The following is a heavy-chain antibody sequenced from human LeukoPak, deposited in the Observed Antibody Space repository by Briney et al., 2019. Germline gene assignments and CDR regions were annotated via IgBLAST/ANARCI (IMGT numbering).Heavy chain of an antibody. D-gene: IGHD3-3*01. CDR3: ASVGVVIIHQFDY. CDR2: ISSGGSSI. CDR1: GFTFSSSE. Sequence: GGSLRLSCAASGFTFSSSEMNWVRQAPGKGLEWVSYISSGGSSIYYAAYVKGRFTISRDNAKYSMYLQMNSLRAEDTVVYYCASVGVVIIHQFDYWGQGTLVTVSS. V-gene: IGHV3-48*03. J-gene: IGHJ4*02.